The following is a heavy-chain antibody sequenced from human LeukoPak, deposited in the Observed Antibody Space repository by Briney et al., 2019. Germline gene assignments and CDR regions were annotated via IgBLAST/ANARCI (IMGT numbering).Heavy chain of an antibody. Sequence: PSETLSLTRVVYGGSLSGYYWSWIRQSPGKGLEWIGEINHSGSTTYNPSLKSRVTISVDTSKNQFSLKLSSVTAADTAVYYCARDISAVTTGDYWGQGTLVTVSS. J-gene: IGHJ4*02. V-gene: IGHV4-34*01. D-gene: IGHD4-17*01. CDR3: ARDISAVTTGDY. CDR2: INHSGST. CDR1: GGSLSGYY.